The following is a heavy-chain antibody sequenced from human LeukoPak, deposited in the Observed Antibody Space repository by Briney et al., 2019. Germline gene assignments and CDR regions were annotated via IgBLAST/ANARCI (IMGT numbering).Heavy chain of an antibody. V-gene: IGHV4-59*12. CDR1: GGSISGYY. D-gene: IGHD6-6*01. J-gene: IGHJ5*02. Sequence: SQTLSLTCTVSGGSISGYYWSWIRQPPGKELEWVGYIFYSGSTNYSPSLKSRVTISVDTSKNQFSLKLSSVTAADTAVYYCARAVKEKEYSSSSVWFDPWGQGTLVTVSS. CDR2: IFYSGST. CDR3: ARAVKEKEYSSSSVWFDP.